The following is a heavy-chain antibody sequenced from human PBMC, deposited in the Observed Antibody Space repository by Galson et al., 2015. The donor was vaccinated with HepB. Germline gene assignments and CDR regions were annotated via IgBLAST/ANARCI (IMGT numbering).Heavy chain of an antibody. V-gene: IGHV3-66*02. CDR3: ARGRDGYNWGAFDM. Sequence: SLRLSCEVSGFTVSSNYMTWVRQAPGKGLEWISIIYSGGTTYYADSVKGRFTISRDTSKNTVFLQMNSLRVEDSAVFYCARGRDGYNWGAFDMWGQGTMVTVSS. CDR1: GFTVSSNY. J-gene: IGHJ3*02. D-gene: IGHD5-24*01. CDR2: IYSGGTT.